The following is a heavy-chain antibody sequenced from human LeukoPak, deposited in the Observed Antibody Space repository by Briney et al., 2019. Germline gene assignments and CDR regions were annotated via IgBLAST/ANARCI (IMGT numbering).Heavy chain of an antibody. J-gene: IGHJ4*02. V-gene: IGHV1-58*01. Sequence: ASVKVSCKASGFTFTSSAVQWVRQARGQRLEWIGWIVVGSGNTNYAQKFQERVTITRDMSTSTAYMELSSLRSEDTAEYYCAARTGGNSGMDYWGQGTLVTVSS. CDR1: GFTFTSSA. D-gene: IGHD4-23*01. CDR2: IVVGSGNT. CDR3: AARTGGNSGMDY.